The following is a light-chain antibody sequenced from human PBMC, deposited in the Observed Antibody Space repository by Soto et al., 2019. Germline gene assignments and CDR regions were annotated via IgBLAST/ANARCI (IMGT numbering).Light chain of an antibody. CDR2: TAS. CDR3: QQSFSAPLT. J-gene: IGKJ4*01. Sequence: DIQMTQSPSSLSSSVVEMVTFTCRASQNIRKYLNWYQQKPGKAPKLLIYTASSLQVGFPSRFSGSGSGTDFTLTINSLQPEDFATYYCQQSFSAPLTFGGGTKVDIK. V-gene: IGKV1-39*01. CDR1: QNIRKY.